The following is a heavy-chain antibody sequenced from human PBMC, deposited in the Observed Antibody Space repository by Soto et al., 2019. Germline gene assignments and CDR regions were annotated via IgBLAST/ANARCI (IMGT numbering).Heavy chain of an antibody. J-gene: IGHJ4*02. CDR1: GDSISNDY. CDR3: ARDPGMIGYFDY. CDR2: IYTSGSA. D-gene: IGHD3-22*01. Sequence: QVQLQESGPGLVKPSETLSLTCTVSGDSISNDYWSWIRLPAGKGLERIGRIYTSGSAYYNPSLKRRVTMSVDRSMNQFALKLNSVTAADTAVYYCARDPGMIGYFDYWGQETLVTVS. V-gene: IGHV4-4*07.